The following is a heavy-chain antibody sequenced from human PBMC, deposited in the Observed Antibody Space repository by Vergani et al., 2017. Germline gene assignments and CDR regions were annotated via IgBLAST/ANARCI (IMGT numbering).Heavy chain of an antibody. CDR2: ISGSGGST. J-gene: IGHJ4*02. Sequence: EVQLLESGGGLVQPGGSLRLSCAASGFTFSSYAMSWVRQAPGKGLEWVSAISGSGGSTYYADSVKGRFTISRDNSKNTLYLQMNSVRAEDTAVYYCARRVEGLTIFGVVIPPGDAYWGQGTLVTVSS. V-gene: IGHV3-23*01. CDR3: ARRVEGLTIFGVVIPPGDAY. D-gene: IGHD3-3*01. CDR1: GFTFSSYA.